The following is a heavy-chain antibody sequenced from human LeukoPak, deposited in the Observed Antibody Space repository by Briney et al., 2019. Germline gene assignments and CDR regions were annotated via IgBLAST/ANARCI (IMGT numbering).Heavy chain of an antibody. D-gene: IGHD3-3*01. CDR1: GFTFSSYS. CDR3: ARDLGYDFWSGYSY. V-gene: IGHV3-48*01. J-gene: IGHJ4*02. Sequence: GGSLRLSCAASGFTFSSYSMNWVRQAPGKGLEWVSYISSSSSTIYYADSVKGRSTISRDNAKNSLYLQMNSLRAEDTAVYYCARDLGYDFWSGYSYWGQGTLVTVSS. CDR2: ISSSSSTI.